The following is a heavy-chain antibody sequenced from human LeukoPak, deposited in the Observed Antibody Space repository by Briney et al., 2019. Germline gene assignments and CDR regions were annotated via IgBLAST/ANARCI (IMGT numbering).Heavy chain of an antibody. V-gene: IGHV1-69*06. CDR2: IIPIFGTA. CDR3: ARSSAMVRGLPYYYYMDV. Sequence: SVKVSFKASGGTFSSYAISWVRQAPGQGLEWMGGIIPIFGTANYAQKFQGRVTITADKSTSTAYMELSSLRSEDTAVYYCARSSAMVRGLPYYYYMDVWGKGTTVTVSS. J-gene: IGHJ6*03. CDR1: GGTFSSYA. D-gene: IGHD3-10*01.